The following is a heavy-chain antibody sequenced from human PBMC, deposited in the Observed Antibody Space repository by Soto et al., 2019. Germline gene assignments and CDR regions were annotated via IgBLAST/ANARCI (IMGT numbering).Heavy chain of an antibody. J-gene: IGHJ5*02. V-gene: IGHV4-34*01. CDR2: INHSGST. Sequence: PSETLSLTCAVYGGSFSGYYWSWIRQPPGKGLEWIGEINHSGSTNYNPSLKSRVTISVDTSKNQLSLKLSSVTAADTAVYYCARQSCSSTSCYSWVSWFDPWGQGTRVTVS. CDR1: GGSFSGYY. CDR3: ARQSCSSTSCYSWVSWFDP. D-gene: IGHD2-2*01.